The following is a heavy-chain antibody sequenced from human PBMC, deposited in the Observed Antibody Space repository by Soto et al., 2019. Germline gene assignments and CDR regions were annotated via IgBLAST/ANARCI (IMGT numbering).Heavy chain of an antibody. CDR1: GFTFSSYA. Sequence: EVQLLESGGGLVQRGGSLRLSCAASGFTFSSYAMSWVRQAPGKGLEWVSVISGYGGSTDYADSVKGRFTISRDNSKNTLYLQRNSLRAEDTAVYYCAKEPEAVLGTGWFDLWGQGTLVTVSS. V-gene: IGHV3-23*01. CDR2: ISGYGGST. D-gene: IGHD6-19*01. J-gene: IGHJ5*02. CDR3: AKEPEAVLGTGWFDL.